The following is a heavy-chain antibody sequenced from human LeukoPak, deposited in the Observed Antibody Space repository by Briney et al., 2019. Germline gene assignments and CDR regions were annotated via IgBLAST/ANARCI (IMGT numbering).Heavy chain of an antibody. J-gene: IGHJ4*02. CDR1: GFTFSNAW. Sequence: GGSLRLSCAASGFTFSNAWMTWVRQAPGKGLEWVGRIKTKTDGGTTGYAAPVKGRFTISRDDSKTTLYLQMNSLKTEDTAVYYCSTATGYSYGHCFDYWGQGTLVTVSS. CDR2: IKTKTDGGTT. CDR3: STATGYSYGHCFDY. V-gene: IGHV3-15*01. D-gene: IGHD5-18*01.